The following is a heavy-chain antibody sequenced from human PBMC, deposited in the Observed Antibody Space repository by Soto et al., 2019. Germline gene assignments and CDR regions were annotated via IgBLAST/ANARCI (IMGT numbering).Heavy chain of an antibody. CDR1: GYSFTSYW. Sequence: LKISCKGSGYSFTSYWIAWVRQMPGKGLEWMGIIFPGDSSSRYSPSFQGQVTISADRSISTAYLQWSSLKASDTAMYYCTRLATYYDILSGYYFDYWGQGTLVTVSS. J-gene: IGHJ4*02. CDR3: TRLATYYDILSGYYFDY. D-gene: IGHD3-9*01. V-gene: IGHV5-51*01. CDR2: IFPGDSSS.